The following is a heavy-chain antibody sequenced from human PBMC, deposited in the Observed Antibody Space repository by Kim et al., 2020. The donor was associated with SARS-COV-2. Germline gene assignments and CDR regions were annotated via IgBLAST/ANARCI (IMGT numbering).Heavy chain of an antibody. J-gene: IGHJ4*02. Sequence: TNYSPSPKTRLTVSLDTSKTQFSLKLSSVTAADTAVYYCASGRYYYANEHWGRGTLVTVSS. V-gene: IGHV4-59*09. CDR2: T. CDR3: ASGRYYYANEH. D-gene: IGHD3-10*01.